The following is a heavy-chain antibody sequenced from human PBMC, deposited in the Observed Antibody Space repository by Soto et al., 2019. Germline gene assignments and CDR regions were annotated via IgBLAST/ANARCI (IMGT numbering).Heavy chain of an antibody. V-gene: IGHV3-48*02. CDR2: IKSDSSGR. CDR3: ARDSNWSSDY. D-gene: IGHD1-1*01. Sequence: EVQLVESGGGLVQPGGSLRLSCAASGFTFSGYNMNWVRQAPGKGLEWISCIKSDSSGRGYADSVKGRFTMSRDNAKNSLSLQMNSLRDEDTAVYFCARDSNWSSDYWGQGTLVAVSS. J-gene: IGHJ4*02. CDR1: GFTFSGYN.